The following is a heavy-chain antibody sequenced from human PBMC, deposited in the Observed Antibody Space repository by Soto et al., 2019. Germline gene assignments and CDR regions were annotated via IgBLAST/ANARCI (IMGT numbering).Heavy chain of an antibody. J-gene: IGHJ4*02. CDR1: GFIFSNAA. V-gene: IGHV3-23*01. Sequence: GGSLRLSCAASGFIFSNAAMHWVRQAPGKGLEWVSVISGSDDSTYYADSVKGRFTISRDNSKNTLYLQMNSLRAEDTAVYYCAKSSRPSTFAYWGQGSLVIGSA. CDR3: AKSSRPSTFAY. CDR2: ISGSDDST. D-gene: IGHD6-6*01.